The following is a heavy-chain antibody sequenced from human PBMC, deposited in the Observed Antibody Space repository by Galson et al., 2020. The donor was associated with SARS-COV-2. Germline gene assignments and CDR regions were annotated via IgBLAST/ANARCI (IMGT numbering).Heavy chain of an antibody. J-gene: IGHJ4*02. CDR2: VRSKVGGYTT. CDR1: GFTLSDMY. V-gene: IGHV3-72*01. D-gene: IGHD2-15*01. Sequence: GGSLRLSCIASGFTLSDMYMDWVRQAPGKGLEWVGRVRSKVGGYTTEYATSVKGRFVISTDELKNSLYLQMNRLKTEDTAVYYCTRLYQGGYWGRGTLVTVSS. CDR3: TRLYQGGY.